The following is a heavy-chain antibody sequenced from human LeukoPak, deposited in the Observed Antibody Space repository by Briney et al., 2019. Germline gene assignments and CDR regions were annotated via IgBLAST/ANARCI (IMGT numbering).Heavy chain of an antibody. CDR2: INPSGGTT. CDR3: AREGYGSGRRLGMDV. D-gene: IGHD3-10*01. V-gene: IGHV1-46*01. Sequence: ASVKVSCKASGYTFINYYVHWVRQAPGQGLEWMGIINPSGGTTTYAQKIQGRLTLTRDTSTSTVYMELSSLRSDDTSVYYCAREGYGSGRRLGMDVWGQGTTVTVSS. CDR1: GYTFINYY. J-gene: IGHJ6*02.